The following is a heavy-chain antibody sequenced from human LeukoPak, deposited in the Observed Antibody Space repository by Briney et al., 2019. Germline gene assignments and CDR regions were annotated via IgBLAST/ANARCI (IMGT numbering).Heavy chain of an antibody. J-gene: IGHJ4*02. D-gene: IGHD6-19*01. CDR3: AKRRPSYSSGWSLPLFFDY. CDR1: GFTFSSYA. Sequence: QPGGSLRLSCAASGFTFSSYAMSWVRQAPGKGLEWVSAISGSGGSTYYADSVKGRFTISRDNSKNTLYLQMNSLRAEDTAVYYCAKRRPSYSSGWSLPLFFDYWGQGTLVTVSS. CDR2: ISGSGGST. V-gene: IGHV3-23*01.